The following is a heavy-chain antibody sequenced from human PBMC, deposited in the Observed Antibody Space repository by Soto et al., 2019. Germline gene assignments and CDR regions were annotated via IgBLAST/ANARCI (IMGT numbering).Heavy chain of an antibody. J-gene: IGHJ4*02. CDR2: FYYTGST. D-gene: IGHD1-26*01. V-gene: IGHV4-39*01. CDR1: GGSVSSSSYY. Sequence: SETLSLTCTVSGGSVSSSSYYWGWIRQPPGRGLEWIGTFYYTGSTYYNPSLNSRVTISINTSKNQFSLRLSSVTAADTAVYYCAAGGGQPRDYWGQGTLVTVSS. CDR3: AAGGGQPRDY.